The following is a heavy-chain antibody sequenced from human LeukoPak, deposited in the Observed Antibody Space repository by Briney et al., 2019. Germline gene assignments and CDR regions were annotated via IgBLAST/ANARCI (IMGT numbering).Heavy chain of an antibody. CDR3: AREGVAEIPDAFDI. V-gene: IGHV1-69*04. CDR2: IIPILGIA. D-gene: IGHD6-19*01. J-gene: IGHJ3*02. CDR1: GGTFSSYA. Sequence: ASVKVSCKASGGTFSSYAISWVRQAPGQGLEWMGRIIPILGIANYAQKFQGRVTITADKSTSTAYMELSSLRSKDPAVYYCAREGVAEIPDAFDIWGEGTMVTVSS.